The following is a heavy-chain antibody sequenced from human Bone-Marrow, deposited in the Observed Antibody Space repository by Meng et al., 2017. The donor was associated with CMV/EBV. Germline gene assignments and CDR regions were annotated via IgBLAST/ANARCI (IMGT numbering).Heavy chain of an antibody. CDR3: ASCSSTSCYGY. CDR1: GFTFSSYD. Sequence: ETLSLTCAACGFTFSSYDMHWVRQATGKGLEWVSAIGTAGDTYYPGSVKGQFTISRDNAKNTLYLQMNSLRDEDTAVYWCASCSSTSCYGYWGQGTLVTVSS. J-gene: IGHJ4*02. CDR2: IGTAGDT. D-gene: IGHD2-2*01. V-gene: IGHV3-13*03.